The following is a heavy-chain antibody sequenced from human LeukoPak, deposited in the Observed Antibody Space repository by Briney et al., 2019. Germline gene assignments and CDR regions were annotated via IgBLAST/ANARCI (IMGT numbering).Heavy chain of an antibody. CDR2: MRHDGSNE. CDR1: GITFSTSG. CDR3: AKDRTVVVTAYGGWFDP. J-gene: IGHJ5*02. D-gene: IGHD2-15*01. Sequence: GGSLRLSCAASGITFSTSGMHWVRQAPGRGLEWVAFMRHDGSNEKYADSVKGRFTISRDNSMNTLYLQMNSLIVEDTAVYYCAKDRTVVVTAYGGWFDPWGQGTLVTVSS. V-gene: IGHV3-30*02.